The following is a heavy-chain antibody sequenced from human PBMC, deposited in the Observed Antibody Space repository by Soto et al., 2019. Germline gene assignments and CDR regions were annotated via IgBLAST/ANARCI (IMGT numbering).Heavy chain of an antibody. D-gene: IGHD3-9*01. CDR1: GGSFSGYY. J-gene: IGHJ5*02. CDR3: ARGRGKYYDILTGTTFDP. V-gene: IGHV4-34*01. Sequence: PSETLSLTCAVYGGSFSGYYWSWIRQPPGKGLGWIGEINHSGSTNYNPSLKSRVTISVDTSKNQFSLMLSSVTAADTAVYYCARGRGKYYDILTGTTFDPWGQGTLVTVSS. CDR2: INHSGST.